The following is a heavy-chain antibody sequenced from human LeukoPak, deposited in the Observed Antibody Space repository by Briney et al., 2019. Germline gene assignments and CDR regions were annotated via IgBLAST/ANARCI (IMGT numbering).Heavy chain of an antibody. V-gene: IGHV3-23*01. CDR1: GFTFSSYA. D-gene: IGHD2-21*02. J-gene: IGHJ4*02. Sequence: PGGSLRLSCAASGFTFSSYAMSWVRQAPGKGLEWVSDISAGGTSTYYADSVKGRFTISRDNSETTLYLQMNSLRAEDTAVYYCAKEPDCGGDCYSFIFDYWGQGTLVTVSS. CDR2: ISAGGTST. CDR3: AKEPDCGGDCYSFIFDY.